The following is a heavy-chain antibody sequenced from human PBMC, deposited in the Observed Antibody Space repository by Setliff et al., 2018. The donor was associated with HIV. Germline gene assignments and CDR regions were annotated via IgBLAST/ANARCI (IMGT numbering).Heavy chain of an antibody. CDR3: AKEFRYDILTGYLYYFDY. V-gene: IGHV1-18*01. Sequence: PSVKVSCKASGYTFTSYGISWVRQAPGQGLEWMGWISAYNGNTNYAQKLQGRVTMTTDTSTSTAYMELRSLRSDDTAVYYCAKEFRYDILTGYLYYFDYWGQGTLVTVSS. CDR2: ISAYNGNT. CDR1: GYTFTSYG. D-gene: IGHD3-9*01. J-gene: IGHJ4*02.